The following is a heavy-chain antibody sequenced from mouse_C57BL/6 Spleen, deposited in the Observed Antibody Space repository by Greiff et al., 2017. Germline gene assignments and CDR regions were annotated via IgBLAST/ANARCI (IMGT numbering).Heavy chain of an antibody. J-gene: IGHJ4*01. CDR1: GFSLTSYG. CDR2: IWSGGST. V-gene: IGHV2-2*01. Sequence: VQLVESGPGLVQPSQSLSITCTVSGFSLTSYGVHWVRQSPGQGLEWLGVIWSGGSTVYNAAFISRLSISKDNSKSQVFFKMHSLQADDTAIYYCARKAREDYAMDYWGQGTSVTVSS. CDR3: ARKAREDYAMDY.